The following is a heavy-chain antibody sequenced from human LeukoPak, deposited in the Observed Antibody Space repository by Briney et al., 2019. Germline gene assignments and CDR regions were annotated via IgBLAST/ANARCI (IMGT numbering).Heavy chain of an antibody. CDR2: IYTSGST. CDR1: GGSISSGSYY. V-gene: IGHV4-61*02. Sequence: SQTLSLTCIVSGGSISSGSYYWSWIRQPAGKGLEWIGRIYTSGSTNYNPSLKSRVTISVDTSKNQFSLKLSSVTAADTAVYYCARQSAHYDILTGFDYWGQGTLVTVSS. J-gene: IGHJ4*02. CDR3: ARQSAHYDILTGFDY. D-gene: IGHD3-9*01.